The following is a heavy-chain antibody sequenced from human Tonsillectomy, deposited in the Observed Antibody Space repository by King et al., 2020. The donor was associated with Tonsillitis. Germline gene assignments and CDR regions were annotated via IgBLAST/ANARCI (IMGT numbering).Heavy chain of an antibody. D-gene: IGHD2-8*02. CDR1: GYSISSGYY. CDR3: VREGGVATPVTDY. J-gene: IGHJ4*02. CDR2: VFHSGST. Sequence: VQLQESGPGLVKPSETLSLTCDVSGYSISSGYYWAWIRQPPGKRLEWIGNVFHSGSTYYNPSLKSRVTVSVDTSKNQFSLNLSSVIAADTAVYYCVREGGVATPVTDYWGQGTMVTVSS. V-gene: IGHV4-38-2*02.